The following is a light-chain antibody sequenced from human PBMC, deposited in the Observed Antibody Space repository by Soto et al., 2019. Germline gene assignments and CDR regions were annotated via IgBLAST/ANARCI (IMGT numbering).Light chain of an antibody. V-gene: IGKV1-17*01. J-gene: IGKJ4*01. CDR2: AAS. CDR3: QQTRSFPLT. Sequence: DIQMTQSPPSLSASVGDRVTITCRASQGIRNDLGLYQQKPGKAPKLLIYAASSLQSGVPSRFSGSGSGTDFTLTITSLQPDDAAVYYCQQTRSFPLTFGGGTKVDI. CDR1: QGIRND.